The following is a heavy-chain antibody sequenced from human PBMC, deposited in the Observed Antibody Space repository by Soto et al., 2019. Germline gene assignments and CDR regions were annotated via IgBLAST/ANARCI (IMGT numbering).Heavy chain of an antibody. CDR3: ARFGAAAGTFDY. Sequence: QLQLQESGPGLAKPSETLSLTCTVSGGSISSSSYYWGWIRQPPGKGLEWIGSIYYSGSTYYNPSLKSRVTISVDTSKNQFSLKLSSVTAADTAVYYCARFGAAAGTFDYWGQGTLVTVSS. J-gene: IGHJ4*02. D-gene: IGHD6-13*01. CDR1: GGSISSSSYY. CDR2: IYYSGST. V-gene: IGHV4-39*01.